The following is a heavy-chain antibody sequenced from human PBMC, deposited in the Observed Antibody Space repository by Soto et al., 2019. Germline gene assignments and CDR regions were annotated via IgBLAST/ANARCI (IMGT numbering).Heavy chain of an antibody. J-gene: IGHJ4*02. CDR1: GGTFTTYA. V-gene: IGHV1-69*04. D-gene: IGHD1-26*01. CDR3: ARDAPVYNGNYGRVFDS. Sequence: QVQLVQSGSEVKTPGSSVRVSCKASGGTFTTYAISWVRQAPGQGLAWMGRIIPLLGKAEYVEKFQGRVTMTAAKSTSTVYMDLTSLRSQDTALYYCARDAPVYNGNYGRVFDSWGQGTLVTVS. CDR2: IIPLLGKA.